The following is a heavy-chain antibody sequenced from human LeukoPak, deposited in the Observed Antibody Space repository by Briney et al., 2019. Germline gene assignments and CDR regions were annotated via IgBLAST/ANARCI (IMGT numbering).Heavy chain of an antibody. Sequence: SETLSLTCTVSGGSISSGGYYWSWIRQPPGKGLEWIGYIYHSGSTYYNPSLKSRVTISVDRSKNQFSLKLSSVTAADTAVYYCARERIAVAGFDYWGQGTLVTVSS. V-gene: IGHV4-30-2*01. J-gene: IGHJ4*02. D-gene: IGHD6-19*01. CDR3: ARERIAVAGFDY. CDR2: IYHSGST. CDR1: GGSISSGGYY.